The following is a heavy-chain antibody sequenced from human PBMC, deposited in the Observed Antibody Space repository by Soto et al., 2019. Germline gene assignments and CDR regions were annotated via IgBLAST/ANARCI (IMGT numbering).Heavy chain of an antibody. V-gene: IGHV4-39*01. CDR2: IYKSGST. CDR1: GDSISSSNYY. J-gene: IGHJ4*02. D-gene: IGHD6-6*01. Sequence: QLQLQESGPGLVKPSETLSLTCTVSGDSISSSNYYWGWIRQPPGKGLEWIGSIYKSGSTYYNPSRKSRVTISVDTSKNQFSLKLSSVTAADTAVYYCARKGGIAARPNFDYWGPGTLVTVSS. CDR3: ARKGGIAARPNFDY.